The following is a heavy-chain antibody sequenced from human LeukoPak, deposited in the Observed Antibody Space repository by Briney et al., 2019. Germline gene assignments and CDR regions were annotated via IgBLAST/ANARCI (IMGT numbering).Heavy chain of an antibody. D-gene: IGHD3-22*01. J-gene: IGHJ5*02. CDR3: ARAPALYDSSGYYYFWFDP. Sequence: PVKVSCKASGGTFSSYAISWVRQAPGQGLEWMGGIIPIFGTANYAQKFQGRVTITADESTSTAYMELSSLRSEDTAVYYCARAPALYDSSGYYYFWFDPWGQGTLVTVSS. CDR2: IIPIFGTA. CDR1: GGTFSSYA. V-gene: IGHV1-69*13.